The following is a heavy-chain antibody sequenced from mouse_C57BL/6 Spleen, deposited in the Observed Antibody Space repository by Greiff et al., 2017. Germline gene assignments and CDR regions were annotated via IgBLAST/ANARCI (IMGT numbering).Heavy chain of an antibody. Sequence: VQLQESGPELVKPGASVKISCKASGYAFSSSWMNWVKQRPGKGLEWIGRIYPGDGDTNYNGKFKGKATLTADKSSSTAYMQLSSLTSEDSAVYFCARVGYGNYSYAMDYWGQGTSVTVSS. V-gene: IGHV1-82*01. D-gene: IGHD2-10*02. CDR2: IYPGDGDT. J-gene: IGHJ4*01. CDR1: GYAFSSSW. CDR3: ARVGYGNYSYAMDY.